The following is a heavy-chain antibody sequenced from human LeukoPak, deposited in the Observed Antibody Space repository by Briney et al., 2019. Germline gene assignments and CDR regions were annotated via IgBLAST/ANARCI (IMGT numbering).Heavy chain of an antibody. CDR2: IYYSGST. J-gene: IGHJ4*02. CDR1: GGSISSGDYY. D-gene: IGHD5-18*01. V-gene: IGHV4-30-4*08. Sequence: PSETLSLTRTVSGGSISSGDYYWSWIRQPPGKGLEWIGYIYYSGSTYYNPSLKSRVTISVDTSKNQFSLKLSSVTAADTAVYYCARDHSYGYVDYWGQGTLVTVSS. CDR3: ARDHSYGYVDY.